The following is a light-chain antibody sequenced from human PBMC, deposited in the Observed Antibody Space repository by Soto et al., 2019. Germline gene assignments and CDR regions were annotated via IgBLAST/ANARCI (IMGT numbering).Light chain of an antibody. J-gene: IGKJ1*01. CDR2: GAS. CDR3: HQYGSSPRT. CDR1: QSVSSNY. V-gene: IGKV3-20*01. Sequence: EIVLTQSPGTLSLSPGDRATLSCRASQSVSSNYLAWYQQKPGQAPRLLIYGASIRATGIPDRFSGSGSGTDFTLTIRGLETEDFAVYFGHQYGSSPRTFGQGTKVEIK.